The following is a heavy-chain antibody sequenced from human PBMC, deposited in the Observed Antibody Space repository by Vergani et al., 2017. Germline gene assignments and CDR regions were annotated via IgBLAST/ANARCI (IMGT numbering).Heavy chain of an antibody. J-gene: IGHJ5*02. Sequence: QVQLVQSGAEVKKPGASVKVSCKASGYTFTSYAMHWVRQAPGQGLEWMGGIIPIFGTANYAQKFQGRVTITADESTSTAYMELSSLRSEDTAVYYCASADDSSGYYGNWFDPWGQGTLVTVSS. CDR3: ASADDSSGYYGNWFDP. V-gene: IGHV1-69*13. D-gene: IGHD3-22*01. CDR2: IIPIFGTA. CDR1: GYTFTSYA.